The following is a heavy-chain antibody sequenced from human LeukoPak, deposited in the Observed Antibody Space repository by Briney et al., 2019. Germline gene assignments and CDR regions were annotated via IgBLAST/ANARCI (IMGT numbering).Heavy chain of an antibody. D-gene: IGHD6-19*01. CDR1: GFAFSSQA. V-gene: IGHV3-23*01. J-gene: IGHJ4*02. Sequence: GGSLRLSCAASGFAFSSQAMGWVRQAPGRGLEWVSAISDGGGSTCYADSVEGRFTISRDNSRNTLFLQMNSLRAEDTAVYYCAKDARRTSGWYFFDYWGQGTLVTVSS. CDR3: AKDARRTSGWYFFDY. CDR2: ISDGGGST.